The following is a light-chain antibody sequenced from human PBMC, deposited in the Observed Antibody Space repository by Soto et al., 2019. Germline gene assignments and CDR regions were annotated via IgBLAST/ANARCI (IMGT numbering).Light chain of an antibody. CDR1: QSISSW. CDR2: KAS. CDR3: QQYNSYST. V-gene: IGKV1-5*03. Sequence: DIQMTQSPSTLSASVGDRVTITCRASQSISSWLAWYQQKPGKAPKLLIYKASSLESGVPSRFSGSGSETEFTLTISSLQPDDFATYYCQQYNSYSTFGQGTKV. J-gene: IGKJ1*01.